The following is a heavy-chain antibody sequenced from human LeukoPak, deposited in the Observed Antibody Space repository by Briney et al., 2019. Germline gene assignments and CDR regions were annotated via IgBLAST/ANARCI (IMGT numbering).Heavy chain of an antibody. V-gene: IGHV4-59*01. Sequence: PSETLSLTCTVSGGSISSYYWTWIRQPPGKGLEWIGYIHYTGSTNYNPSLKSRVTISVDTSKNQFSLKLSSVTAADTAVYYCARGRSYFDYWGQGTLVTVSS. CDR2: IHYTGST. CDR1: GGSISSYY. CDR3: ARGRSYFDY. J-gene: IGHJ4*02.